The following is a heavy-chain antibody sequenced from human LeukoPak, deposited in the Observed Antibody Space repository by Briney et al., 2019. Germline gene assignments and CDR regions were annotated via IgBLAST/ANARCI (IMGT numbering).Heavy chain of an antibody. D-gene: IGHD6-6*01. Sequence: PSETLSLTCTVSGGSISSSSYYWGWIRQPPGKGLEWIGSIYYSGSTYYNPSLKSRLTVSVDTSKNHFSLKLSSVTAADTAVYYCARQGTSAPFDYWGQGSLVTVSS. CDR2: IYYSGST. CDR1: GGSISSSSYY. CDR3: ARQGTSAPFDY. V-gene: IGHV4-39*01. J-gene: IGHJ4*02.